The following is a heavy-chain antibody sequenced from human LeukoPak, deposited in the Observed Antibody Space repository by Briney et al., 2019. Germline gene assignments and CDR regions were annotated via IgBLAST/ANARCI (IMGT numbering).Heavy chain of an antibody. CDR2: IYYSGST. J-gene: IGHJ4*02. CDR3: ASTEWNYAR. CDR1: GGSISSYY. D-gene: IGHD1-7*01. V-gene: IGHV4-59*08. Sequence: NPSETLSLTCTVSGGSISSYYWSWIRQPPGKGLEWIGYIYYSGSTNYNPSLKSRVTISVDTSKNQFSLKLTSATAADTAVYYCASTEWNYARWGQGTLVTVSS.